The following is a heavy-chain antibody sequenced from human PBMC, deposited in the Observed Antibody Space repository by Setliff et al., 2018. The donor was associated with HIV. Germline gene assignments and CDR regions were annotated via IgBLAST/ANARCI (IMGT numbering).Heavy chain of an antibody. CDR1: GLTFSSYW. Sequence: GGSLRLSCAASGLTFSSYWMSWVRQAPGKGLEWVANIKQDGSEKYYVDSVKGRFTISRDNAKNSLYLQMNSLRAEDTAVYYCARVADSITIFGVVAAYFQHWGQGTLGTSPQ. D-gene: IGHD3-3*01. J-gene: IGHJ1*01. CDR3: ARVADSITIFGVVAAYFQH. CDR2: IKQDGSEK. V-gene: IGHV3-7*01.